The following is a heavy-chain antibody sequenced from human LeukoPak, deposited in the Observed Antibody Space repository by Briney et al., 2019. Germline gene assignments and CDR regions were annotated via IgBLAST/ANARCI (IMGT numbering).Heavy chain of an antibody. J-gene: IGHJ4*02. Sequence: PGGSLRLSCAASGFTFSDYYMSWIRQAPGKGLEWVSVIYSGGSTYYADSVKGRFTISRDNSKNTLYLQMNSLRAEDTAVYYCARARPGGRFDYWGQGTLVTVSS. CDR2: IYSGGST. D-gene: IGHD3-16*01. CDR3: ARARPGGRFDY. V-gene: IGHV3-53*01. CDR1: GFTFSDYY.